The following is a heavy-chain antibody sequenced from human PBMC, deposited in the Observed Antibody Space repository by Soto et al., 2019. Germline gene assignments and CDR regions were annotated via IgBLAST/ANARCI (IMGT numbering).Heavy chain of an antibody. Sequence: EVQLVESGGGLVQPGGSLRLSCTASGFMFGSYWMTWVRHVPGKGLQWVANIKRDGSEKYYVDFVKGRFTISRDNADISVFLDMNNLRVDDTATYYCARVRATDYEIDYWGQGALVTVSS. V-gene: IGHV3-7*03. D-gene: IGHD4-17*01. CDR1: GFMFGSYW. J-gene: IGHJ4*02. CDR2: IKRDGSEK. CDR3: ARVRATDYEIDY.